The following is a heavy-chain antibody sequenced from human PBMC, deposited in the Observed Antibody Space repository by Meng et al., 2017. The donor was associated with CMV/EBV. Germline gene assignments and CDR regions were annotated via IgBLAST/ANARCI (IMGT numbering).Heavy chain of an antibody. D-gene: IGHD2-2*01. CDR2: ISYDGSNK. CDR1: GFTFSSYA. J-gene: IGHJ5*02. V-gene: IGHV3-30-3*01. CDR3: ARADDDHIVVVPAALNL. Sequence: GEYLKISCAASGFTFSSYAMHWVRQAPGKGLEWVAVISYDGSNKYYADSVKGRFTISRDNSKNTLYLQMNSLRAEDTAVYYCARADDDHIVVVPAALNLWGQGTLVTVSS.